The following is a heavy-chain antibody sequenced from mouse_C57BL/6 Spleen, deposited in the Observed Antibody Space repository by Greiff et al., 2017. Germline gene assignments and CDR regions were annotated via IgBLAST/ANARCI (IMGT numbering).Heavy chain of an antibody. Sequence: VKLQESGAELVKPGASVKISCKASGYAFSSYWMNWVKQRPGKGLEWIGQIYPGDGDTNYNGKFKGKATLTADKSSSTAYMQLSSLTSEDSAVYFCASDDSLAWFAYWGQVTLVTVSA. V-gene: IGHV1-80*01. J-gene: IGHJ3*01. D-gene: IGHD2-4*01. CDR1: GYAFSSYW. CDR2: IYPGDGDT. CDR3: ASDDSLAWFAY.